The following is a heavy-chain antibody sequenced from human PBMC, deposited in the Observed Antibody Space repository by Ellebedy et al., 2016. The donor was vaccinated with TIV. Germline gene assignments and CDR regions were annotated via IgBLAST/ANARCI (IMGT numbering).Heavy chain of an antibody. CDR3: ARHGNCSGGSCYYIYYYYGMVV. V-gene: IGHV5-10-1*01. CDR1: GYSFTSYW. J-gene: IGHJ6*02. CDR2: IDPSDSYT. D-gene: IGHD2-15*01. Sequence: GESLKISCKGSGYSFTSYWISWVRQMPGKGLEWMGRIDPSDSYTNYSPSFQGHVTISADNSISTAYLQWSSLKASDTARYYCARHGNCSGGSCYYIYYYYGMVVWGQGTTVTVSS.